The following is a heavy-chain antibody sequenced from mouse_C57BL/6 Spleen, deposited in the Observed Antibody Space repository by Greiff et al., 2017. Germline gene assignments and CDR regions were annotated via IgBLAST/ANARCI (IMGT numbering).Heavy chain of an antibody. CDR3: STGSSYVLYWYFGG. CDR2: IDPENGDT. Sequence: VQLQQSGAELVRPGASVKLSCTASGFNIKDDYMHWVKQRPEQGLEWIGWIDPENGDTEYASKFQGKATITADTSSNTAYLQLSSLTSEDTADYYCSTGSSYVLYWYFGGWGTGTTVTVSS. CDR1: GFNIKDDY. V-gene: IGHV14-4*01. D-gene: IGHD1-1*01. J-gene: IGHJ1*03.